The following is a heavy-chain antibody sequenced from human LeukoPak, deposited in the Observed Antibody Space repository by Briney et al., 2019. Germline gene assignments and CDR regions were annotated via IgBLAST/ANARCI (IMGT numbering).Heavy chain of an antibody. D-gene: IGHD3-22*01. CDR3: LYYYDSSGYYYYMDV. V-gene: IGHV4-34*01. J-gene: IGHJ6*03. CDR1: GGSFSGYY. Sequence: KPSETLSLTCAVYGGSFSGYYWSWIRQPPGKGLEWIGEINRSGSTNYNPSLKSRVTISVDTSKNQFSLKLSSVTAADTAVYYCLYYYDSSGYYYYMDVWGKGTTVTVSS. CDR2: INRSGST.